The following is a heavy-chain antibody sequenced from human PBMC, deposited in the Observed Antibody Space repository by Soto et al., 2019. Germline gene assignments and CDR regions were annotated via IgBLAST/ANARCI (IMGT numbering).Heavy chain of an antibody. D-gene: IGHD2-15*01. CDR3: ARDNGIAGSFDP. V-gene: IGHV3-48*02. CDR2: ITSSSSTI. J-gene: IGHJ5*02. CDR1: RFTFSTYS. Sequence: GGSLRLSCAASRFTFSTYSMNWVLQAPGKGLEWIAYITSSSSTIFYADSVKGRFTISRDNAKNSLYLQMNSLRDEDTSVYYCARDNGIAGSFDPWGQGTLGTVSS.